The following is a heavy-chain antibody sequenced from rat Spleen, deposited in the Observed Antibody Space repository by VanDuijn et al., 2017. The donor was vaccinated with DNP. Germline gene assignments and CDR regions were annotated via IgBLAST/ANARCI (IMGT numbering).Heavy chain of an antibody. CDR1: GFTFSNYY. CDR3: ARGPTGITLYAMDA. D-gene: IGHD1-9*01. Sequence: EVQLVESGGGLVQPGRSLKLSCAASGFTFSNYYMAWVRQAPKKGLEWVATISTSGSRTYYPDSVKGRFTISRDNAKSSLYLQMNSLKSEDTATYYCARGPTGITLYAMDAWGQGTSVTVSS. J-gene: IGHJ4*01. CDR2: ISTSGSRT. V-gene: IGHV5-25*01.